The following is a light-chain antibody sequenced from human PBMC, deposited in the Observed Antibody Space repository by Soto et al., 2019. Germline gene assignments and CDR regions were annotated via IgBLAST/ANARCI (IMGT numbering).Light chain of an antibody. V-gene: IGKV1-33*01. J-gene: IGKJ2*01. CDR2: DAS. Sequence: DIQMTQSPSSLSASVGDRVTITCQASQDISNYLNWYQQKPGKAPNLLIDDASNLETGVPSRFSGSGSGTDFTFTISSLQPEDIATYYCHQYDNLPQTFGQGTKLEIK. CDR3: HQYDNLPQT. CDR1: QDISNY.